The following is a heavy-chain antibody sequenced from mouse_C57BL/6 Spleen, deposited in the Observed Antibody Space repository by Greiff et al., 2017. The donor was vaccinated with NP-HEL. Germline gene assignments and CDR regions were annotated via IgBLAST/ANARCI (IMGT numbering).Heavy chain of an antibody. CDR1: GFSLSTSGMG. CDR3: ARRAPMITTGYYAMDY. CDR2: IYWDDDK. Sequence: QVTLKVCGPGILQSSQTLSLTCSFSGFSLSTSGMGVSWIRQPSGKGLEWLAHIYWDDDKRYNPSLKSRLTISKDTSRNQVFLKITSVDTADTATYYCARRAPMITTGYYAMDYWGQGTSVTVSS. J-gene: IGHJ4*01. D-gene: IGHD2-4*01. V-gene: IGHV8-12*01.